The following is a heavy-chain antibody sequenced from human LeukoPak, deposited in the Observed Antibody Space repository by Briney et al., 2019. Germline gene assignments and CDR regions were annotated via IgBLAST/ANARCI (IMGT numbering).Heavy chain of an antibody. CDR3: ATGGYSAWCDY. CDR1: DGSINTYF. V-gene: IGHV4-4*07. Sequence: SETLSLTCSVSDGSINTYFWSWIRQPAGKGLEWIGRIDSSGTTSLNPSLKSRVTISQDKSKKQFSLKLSSVTAADTAVYYCATGGYSAWCDYWGHGTQVIVPS. D-gene: IGHD6-19*01. CDR2: IDSSGTT. J-gene: IGHJ4*01.